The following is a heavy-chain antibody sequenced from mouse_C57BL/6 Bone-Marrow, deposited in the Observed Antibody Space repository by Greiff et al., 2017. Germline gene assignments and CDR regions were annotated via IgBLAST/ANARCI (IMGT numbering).Heavy chain of an antibody. CDR3: ARQRLRKRGYAMDY. J-gene: IGHJ4*01. V-gene: IGHV1-81*01. Sequence: QVQLKESGAELARPGASVKLSCKASGYTFPSYGISWVKQRTGPGLEWIGEIYPRSGNSSYNEKFKGKDTLTADKSASQAYIELRILTSEDSAIYFCARQRLRKRGYAMDYWGQGTSVTVSS. D-gene: IGHD1-1*01. CDR2: IYPRSGNS. CDR1: GYTFPSYG.